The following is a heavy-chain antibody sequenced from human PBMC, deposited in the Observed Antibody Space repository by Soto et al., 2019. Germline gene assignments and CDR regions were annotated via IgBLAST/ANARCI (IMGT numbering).Heavy chain of an antibody. D-gene: IGHD6-6*01. Sequence: PSETLSLTCAVYGGSFSGYYWSWIRQPPGKGLEWIGEINHSGSTNYNPSLKSRVTISVDTSKNQFSLKLSSVTAADTAVYYCARHQEQLVRAAFDIWGQGTMVTVSS. V-gene: IGHV4-34*01. CDR3: ARHQEQLVRAAFDI. CDR2: INHSGST. CDR1: GGSFSGYY. J-gene: IGHJ3*02.